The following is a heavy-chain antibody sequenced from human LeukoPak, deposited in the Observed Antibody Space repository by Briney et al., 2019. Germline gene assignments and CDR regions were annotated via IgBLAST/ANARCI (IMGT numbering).Heavy chain of an antibody. CDR3: ASPRSGYRYTFDY. V-gene: IGHV4-4*09. Sequence: PSETLSLTCAVSAASISNYYWSWIRQAPGKGLEWIGYISTSGSTNYNPSLKSRVSISLDTSKNRFSLNLNFVAAADTAVYYCASPRSGYRYTFDYWGQGALVTVSS. CDR1: AASISNYY. D-gene: IGHD3-22*01. J-gene: IGHJ4*02. CDR2: ISTSGST.